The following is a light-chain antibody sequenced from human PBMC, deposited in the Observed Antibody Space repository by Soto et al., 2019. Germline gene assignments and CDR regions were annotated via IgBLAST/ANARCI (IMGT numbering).Light chain of an antibody. J-gene: IGKJ1*01. Sequence: DIQMTQSPSSLSASVGDRVTITCRASQNINSYVNWYQQKPGKAPKLLIYAASSLLSGVPSRFSGSESGTDFTLTISRLQPEDFATYYCQQTYSNPPWTFGQGTKVEVK. CDR2: AAS. V-gene: IGKV1-39*01. CDR3: QQTYSNPPWT. CDR1: QNINSY.